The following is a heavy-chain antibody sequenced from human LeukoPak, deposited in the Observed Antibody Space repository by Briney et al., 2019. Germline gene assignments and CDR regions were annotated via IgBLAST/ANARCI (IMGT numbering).Heavy chain of an antibody. D-gene: IGHD4-17*01. CDR3: ARGGGTTVTQDGYYFDY. Sequence: ASGXTFSSXXMXWVXQXXXXXLEXVXVXWYDGSNKYYADSVKGRFTISRDNSKNTPYLQMNSLRAEDTAVYYCARGGGTTVTQDGYYFDYWGQGTLVTVSS. CDR1: GXTFSSXX. CDR2: XWYDGSNK. V-gene: IGHV3-33*01. J-gene: IGHJ4*02.